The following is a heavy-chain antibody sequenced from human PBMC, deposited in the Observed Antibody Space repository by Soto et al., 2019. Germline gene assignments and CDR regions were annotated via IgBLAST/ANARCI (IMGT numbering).Heavy chain of an antibody. J-gene: IGHJ6*02. Sequence: GGSLRLSCAASGFTFSFYWMSWVRQAPGKGLEWVANINQDGSEKYYVDSVKGRFTISRDDAKNSLYLQMNSLGAEDTAVYYCAPLSVSLSGPYGIHVWGQGTTVTVS. D-gene: IGHD2-15*01. CDR3: APLSVSLSGPYGIHV. V-gene: IGHV3-7*01. CDR1: GFTFSFYW. CDR2: INQDGSEK.